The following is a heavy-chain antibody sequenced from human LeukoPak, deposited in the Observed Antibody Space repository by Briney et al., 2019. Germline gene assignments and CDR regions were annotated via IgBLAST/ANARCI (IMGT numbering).Heavy chain of an antibody. Sequence: PSETLSPTCTVSGGSISNYYWSWIRQPPGKGLEWIAYIYYGGSTKYNPSLKSRVSISIDTSENQFSLRLSPVTAADTAVYYCARVGSGSYYNLDYWGQGTLVTVSS. CDR3: ARVGSGSYYNLDY. CDR2: IYYGGST. D-gene: IGHD3-10*01. CDR1: GGSISNYY. V-gene: IGHV4-59*01. J-gene: IGHJ4*02.